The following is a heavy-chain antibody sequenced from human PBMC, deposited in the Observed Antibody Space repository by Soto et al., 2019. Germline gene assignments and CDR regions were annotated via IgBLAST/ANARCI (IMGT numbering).Heavy chain of an antibody. V-gene: IGHV3-11*01. CDR2: ISSSGSTI. CDR3: ANCGGAERYSSGWYGLLEVLRVSWFDP. Sequence: GGSLRLSCAASGFTFSDYYMSWIRQAPGKGLEWVSYISSSGSTIYYADSVKGRFTISRDNAKNSLYLQMNSLRAEDTAVYYCANCGGAERYSSGWYGLLEVLRVSWFDPWGQGTLVTVS. CDR1: GFTFSDYY. D-gene: IGHD6-19*01. J-gene: IGHJ5*02.